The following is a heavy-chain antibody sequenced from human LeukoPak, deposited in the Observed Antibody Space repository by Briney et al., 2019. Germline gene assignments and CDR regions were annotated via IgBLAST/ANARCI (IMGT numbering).Heavy chain of an antibody. CDR1: GGSISSY. CDR2: IYFSGTT. J-gene: IGHJ4*02. CDR3: VSGGSYLTK. Sequence: SETLSLTCTVSGGSISSYWSWIRQSPGKRLEWIGYIYFSGTTNYNPSLKSRLTISIDRSRNQFSLKLSSVTAADTAIYYCVSGGSYLTKWGQGTLVTVSS. D-gene: IGHD3-10*01. V-gene: IGHV4-59*01.